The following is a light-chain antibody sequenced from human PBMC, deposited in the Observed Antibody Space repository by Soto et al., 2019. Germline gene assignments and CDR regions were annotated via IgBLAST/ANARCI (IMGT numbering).Light chain of an antibody. CDR3: GSYTSSSLCV. CDR1: SSDVGGYNY. J-gene: IGLJ1*01. Sequence: QSVLTQPASVSGSPGQSITISCTGTSSDVGGYNYVSWYQQHPGKAPKLLIYEVSNRPSGVSNRFSGSKSGNTASLTISGLQAEDEADYHCGSYTSSSLCVFGTGTKLTVL. CDR2: EVS. V-gene: IGLV2-14*01.